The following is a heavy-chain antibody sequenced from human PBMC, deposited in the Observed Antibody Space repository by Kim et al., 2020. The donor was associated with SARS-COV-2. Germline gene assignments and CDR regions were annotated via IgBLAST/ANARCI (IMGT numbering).Heavy chain of an antibody. Sequence: GGSLRLSCSASGFTFSTHVMRWVRQAPGKGLEWVASLSPDGSHSYYADSVKGRFTISRDNSKKTLFLQMNSLSTEDTAVYYCAKDLTNNWSFDSWGQGTLVTVSS. D-gene: IGHD1-1*01. CDR2: LSPDGSHS. CDR3: AKDLTNNWSFDS. J-gene: IGHJ4*02. CDR1: GFTFSTHV. V-gene: IGHV3-30*18.